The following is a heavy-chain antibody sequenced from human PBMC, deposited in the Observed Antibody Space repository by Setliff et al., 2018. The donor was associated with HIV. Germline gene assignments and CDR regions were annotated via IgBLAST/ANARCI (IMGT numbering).Heavy chain of an antibody. CDR3: ARGLGAAVPAARHPNYYYYMDV. D-gene: IGHD2-2*01. Sequence: LSLTCTVSGGSISTSRYYWGWIRQPPGKGLEWIGSINYRGNTYYNRSLKSRVTISLDTSKNQFSLKLSSVTAADTAVYYCARGLGAAVPAARHPNYYYYMDVWGKGTTATVSS. V-gene: IGHV4-39*07. CDR1: GGSISTSRYY. CDR2: INYRGNT. J-gene: IGHJ6*03.